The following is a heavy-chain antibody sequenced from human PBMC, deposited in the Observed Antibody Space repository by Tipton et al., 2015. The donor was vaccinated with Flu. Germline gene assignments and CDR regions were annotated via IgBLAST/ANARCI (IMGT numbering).Heavy chain of an antibody. CDR3: ARRTKGTMVRGVIVNWFDP. J-gene: IGHJ5*02. V-gene: IGHV4-34*01. CDR1: GGSFSGYY. Sequence: TLSLTCAVYGGSFSGYYWSRIRQPPGKGLEWIGEINHSGSTNYNPSLKSRVTISVDTSKNQFSLKLSSVTAADTAVYYCARRTKGTMVRGVIVNWFDPWGQGTLVTVSS. D-gene: IGHD3-10*01. CDR2: INHSGST.